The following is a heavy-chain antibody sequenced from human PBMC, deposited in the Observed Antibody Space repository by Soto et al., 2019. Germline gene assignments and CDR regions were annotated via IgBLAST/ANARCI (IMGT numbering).Heavy chain of an antibody. CDR2: IYPGGVNI. V-gene: IGHV1-46*01. J-gene: IGHJ2*01. CDR3: ARAYYYDSSGPQWYFDL. D-gene: IGHD3-22*01. CDR1: GYSFTSHY. Sequence: ASVKVSCKAIGYSFTSHYMHWVRQAPGQGLEWMGTIYPGGVNIGYAQKFKGRVTMTKDTSISTAYMELSRLRSDDTAVYYCARAYYYDSSGPQWYFDLWGRGTLVTVSS.